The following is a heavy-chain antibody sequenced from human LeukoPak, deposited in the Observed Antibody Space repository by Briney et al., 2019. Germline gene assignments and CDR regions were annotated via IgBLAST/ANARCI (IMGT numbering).Heavy chain of an antibody. D-gene: IGHD6-19*01. CDR3: ARGSAEWLLNAFDI. V-gene: IGHV3-23*01. Sequence: GGSLRLSCAASEFTFSNYAMSWVRQAPGKGLEWVSAISGSGDSTYYADSVKGRFTISRDNAKNSLYLQMNSLRAEDTAVYYCARGSAEWLLNAFDIWGQGTMVTVSS. CDR1: EFTFSNYA. J-gene: IGHJ3*02. CDR2: ISGSGDST.